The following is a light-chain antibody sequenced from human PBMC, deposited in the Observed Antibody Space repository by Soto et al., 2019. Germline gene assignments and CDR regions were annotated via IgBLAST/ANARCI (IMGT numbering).Light chain of an antibody. Sequence: DIQMTQSPSSVSASVGDRVTITCRASQDISTWLAWYQQKPGKDPKLMIFAASSLQSGVPSRFSGSGSGTDFTLTISSLQPEDFATYFCQQANSFPRTFGQGTNVEIK. V-gene: IGKV1-12*01. CDR1: QDISTW. J-gene: IGKJ1*01. CDR3: QQANSFPRT. CDR2: AAS.